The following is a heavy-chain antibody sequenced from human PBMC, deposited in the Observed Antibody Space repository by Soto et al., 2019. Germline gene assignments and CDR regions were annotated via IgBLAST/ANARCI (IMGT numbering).Heavy chain of an antibody. D-gene: IGHD3-22*01. CDR1: GFSFSSYW. J-gene: IGHJ4*02. Sequence: EVQLVESGGGLVQPGGSLRLSCAASGFSFSSYWMHWVRQAPGKGLVWVSRINSDGSSTSYADSAKGRFTISRDNAKNTLNLQMNSLRAEDTAVYYCARDPGTGYYDSSGYYYDWGQGTLVTVSS. CDR3: ARDPGTGYYDSSGYYYD. CDR2: INSDGSST. V-gene: IGHV3-74*01.